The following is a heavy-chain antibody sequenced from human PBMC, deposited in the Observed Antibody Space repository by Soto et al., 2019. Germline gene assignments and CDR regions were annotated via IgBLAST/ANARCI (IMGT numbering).Heavy chain of an antibody. V-gene: IGHV3-30*03. CDR3: VRDYYDSSGSIGEYFQH. J-gene: IGHJ1*01. CDR2: VSYDGSNK. Sequence: PGGSLRLSCAASGFTFSSYGMHWVRQAPGKGLEWVAIVSYDGSNKYYTDSVEGRFTISRDNSRNTLYLQMNSLRSEDTAVYFCVRDYYDSSGSIGEYFQHWGQGTLVIVSS. D-gene: IGHD3-22*01. CDR1: GFTFSSYG.